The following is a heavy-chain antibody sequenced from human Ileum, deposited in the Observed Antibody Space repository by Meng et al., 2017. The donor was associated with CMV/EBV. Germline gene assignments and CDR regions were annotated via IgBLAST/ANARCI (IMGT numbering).Heavy chain of an antibody. CDR2: ISIYGRNE. CDR1: GFSFSTYA. J-gene: IGHJ4*01. D-gene: IGHD2/OR15-2a*01. CDR3: ARQQGYFDSTMAYFDS. V-gene: IGHV3-30*03. Sequence: GESLKISCTASGFSFSTYAMDWVRQTPGKGLECVAIISIYGRNEYYADSVKGRFTISRDDSKNTVYLEMNNLKPDDTGIYYCARQQGYFDSTMAYFDSWDQGTVVTVSS.